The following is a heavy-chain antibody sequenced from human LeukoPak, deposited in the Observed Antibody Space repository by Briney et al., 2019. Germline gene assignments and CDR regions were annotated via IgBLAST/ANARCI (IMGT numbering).Heavy chain of an antibody. CDR2: IYYSGST. V-gene: IGHV4-59*08. D-gene: IGHD3-3*01. CDR1: GGSISSYY. J-gene: IGHJ4*02. Sequence: PSETLSLTCTVSGGSISSYYWSWIRQPPRKGLEWIGYIYYSGSTNYNPSLKSRVTISVDTSKNQFSLKLSSVTAADTAVYYCARIVTIFGVPTYYFDYWGQGTLVTVSS. CDR3: ARIVTIFGVPTYYFDY.